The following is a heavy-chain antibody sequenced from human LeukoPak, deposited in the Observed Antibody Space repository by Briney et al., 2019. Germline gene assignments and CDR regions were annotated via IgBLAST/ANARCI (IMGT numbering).Heavy chain of an antibody. J-gene: IGHJ4*02. Sequence: GGSLRLSCAASGFTLRSYGMHWVRQAPGKGLEWVAYTRDDGSKNWYGDSVKGRFTISRDNPKNTLYLQMKSLRGEDTAVYYCTNGDCRGGRCSSGAYWGQGTLVTVSS. CDR1: GFTLRSYG. D-gene: IGHD2-15*01. V-gene: IGHV3-30*02. CDR3: TNGDCRGGRCSSGAY. CDR2: TRDDGSKN.